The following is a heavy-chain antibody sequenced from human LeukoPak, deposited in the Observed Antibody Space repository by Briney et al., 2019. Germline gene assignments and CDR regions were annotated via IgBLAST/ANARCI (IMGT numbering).Heavy chain of an antibody. V-gene: IGHV4-59*08. CDR2: IYYSGST. D-gene: IGHD5-12*01. Sequence: PSETLSLTCTVSGGSISSYYWSWLRQPPGKGLEWIGYIYYSGSTNYNPSLKSRVTISVDTSKNQFSLKLSSVTAADTAVYYCARGGGYDPFDYWGQGTLATVSS. CDR1: GGSISSYY. CDR3: ARGGGYDPFDY. J-gene: IGHJ4*02.